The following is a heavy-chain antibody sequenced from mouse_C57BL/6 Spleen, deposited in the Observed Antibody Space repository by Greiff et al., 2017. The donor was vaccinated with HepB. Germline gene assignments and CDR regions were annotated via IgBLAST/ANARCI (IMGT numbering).Heavy chain of an antibody. V-gene: IGHV5-16*01. CDR2: INYDGSST. CDR3: ARVDSSGYGFAY. J-gene: IGHJ3*01. D-gene: IGHD3-2*02. CDR1: GFTFSDYY. Sequence: LVESEGGLVQPGSSMKLSCTASGFTFSDYYMAWVRQVPEKGLEWVANINYDGSSTYYLDSLKSRFIISRDNAKNILYLQMSSLKSEDTATYYCARVDSSGYGFAYWGQGTLVTVSA.